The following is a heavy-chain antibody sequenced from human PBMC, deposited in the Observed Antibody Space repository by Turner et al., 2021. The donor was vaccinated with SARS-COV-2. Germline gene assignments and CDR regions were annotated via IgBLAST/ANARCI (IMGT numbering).Heavy chain of an antibody. J-gene: IGHJ4*02. CDR1: GGSINSGGYF. CDR3: AREGDLNGAPGY. Sequence: QVQLQESGPGLVKPSQTLSLTCTVSGGSINSGGYFWTWIRQYPGKALEWIGYVYSSGSANYIPSLKSRVTISVDTSRNQFSLRVKSVTAADTAVYYCAREGDLNGAPGYWGQGILVSVSS. CDR2: VYSSGSA. V-gene: IGHV4-31*03. D-gene: IGHD3-16*01.